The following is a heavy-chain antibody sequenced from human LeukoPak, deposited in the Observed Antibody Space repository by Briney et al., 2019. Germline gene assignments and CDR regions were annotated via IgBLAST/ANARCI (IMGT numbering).Heavy chain of an antibody. CDR1: GFTFSSYA. Sequence: GGSLRLSCAASGFTFSSYAMSWVRQAPGKGLEWVSAISGSGWNPHYAHPVTAQFPIPRDNSKHTLYLQMNSLRAEDTAVYYCAKDDPYYDFWSGPNWFDPWGQGTLVTVSS. CDR2: ISGSGWNP. J-gene: IGHJ5*02. D-gene: IGHD3-3*01. CDR3: AKDDPYYDFWSGPNWFDP. V-gene: IGHV3-23*01.